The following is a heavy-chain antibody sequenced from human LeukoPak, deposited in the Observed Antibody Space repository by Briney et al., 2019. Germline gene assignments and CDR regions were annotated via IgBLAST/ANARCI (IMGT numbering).Heavy chain of an antibody. Sequence: ASVKVSCKASGFTNSNSSVQWVRKARGQRPEWIGWIVVGTGKTNYAQRLQERVTISRDMSTGTVDMELSSLRSEDTAVYYCAATSIRMVRRIIYYGKDVWGQGTTVTVSS. CDR3: AATSIRMVRRIIYYGKDV. D-gene: IGHD3-10*01. J-gene: IGHJ6*02. CDR2: IVVGTGKT. CDR1: GFTNSNSS. V-gene: IGHV1-58*01.